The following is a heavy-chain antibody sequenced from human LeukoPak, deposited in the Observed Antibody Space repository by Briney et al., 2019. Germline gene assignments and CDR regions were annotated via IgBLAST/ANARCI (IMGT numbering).Heavy chain of an antibody. J-gene: IGHJ6*03. V-gene: IGHV5-51*01. Sequence: GESLKISCKGSGYNFTSYWIGWVRQMPGKGLEWMGIIYPGDSDTRYSPSFQGQVTISADKSISTAYLQWSSLKASDTAMYYCARCIEARQDYYYYYYMDVWGKGTTVTVSS. CDR1: GYNFTSYW. CDR2: IYPGDSDT. D-gene: IGHD6-6*01. CDR3: ARCIEARQDYYYYYYMDV.